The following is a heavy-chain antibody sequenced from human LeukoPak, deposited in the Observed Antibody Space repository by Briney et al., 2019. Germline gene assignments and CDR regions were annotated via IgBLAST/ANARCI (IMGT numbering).Heavy chain of an antibody. J-gene: IGHJ4*02. CDR3: ARDKGNWGSTFDY. CDR1: GYTLTELS. V-gene: IGHV1-2*06. D-gene: IGHD7-27*01. Sequence: ASVKVSCKVSGYTLTELSMHWVRQAPGQGLEWMGRINPNSGGTNYSQKFQGRVTITRDTSASTAYMELSSLRSEDTAVYYCARDKGNWGSTFDYWGQGTLVTVSS. CDR2: INPNSGGT.